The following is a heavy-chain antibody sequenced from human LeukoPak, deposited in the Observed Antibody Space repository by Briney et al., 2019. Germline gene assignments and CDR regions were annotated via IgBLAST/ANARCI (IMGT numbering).Heavy chain of an antibody. CDR1: GGSFSGYY. V-gene: IGHV4-34*01. Sequence: SETLSLTCAVYGGSFSGYYWSWIRQPPGKGLELIGEINHSGSTNYNPSLKSRVTISVDTSKNQFSLKLSSVTAADTAVYYCAVTRYDFWSGYKGWFDPWGQGTLVTVSS. CDR2: INHSGST. D-gene: IGHD3-3*01. CDR3: AVTRYDFWSGYKGWFDP. J-gene: IGHJ5*02.